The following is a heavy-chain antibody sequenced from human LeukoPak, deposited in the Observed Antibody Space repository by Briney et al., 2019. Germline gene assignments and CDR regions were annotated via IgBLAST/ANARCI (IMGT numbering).Heavy chain of an antibody. J-gene: IGHJ1*01. CDR2: IYDSGST. D-gene: IGHD5-12*01. CDR1: GGSISSYY. Sequence: SETLSLTCTVSGGSISSYYWSWIRQPPGKGLEWIGHIYDSGSTNYSPSLKSRVTISIDTSKNQFSLKLSSVTAADTAMYYCASTTRVAPDGRAEYFLHWGQGTLAIVSS. V-gene: IGHV4-59*01. CDR3: ASTTRVAPDGRAEYFLH.